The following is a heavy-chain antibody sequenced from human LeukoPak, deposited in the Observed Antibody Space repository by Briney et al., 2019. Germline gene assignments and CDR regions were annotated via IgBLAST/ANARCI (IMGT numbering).Heavy chain of an antibody. D-gene: IGHD3-3*01. V-gene: IGHV1-2*02. CDR2: INPNSGGT. J-gene: IGHJ5*02. CDR1: GYTFTGYY. Sequence: ASVKVSCKASGYTFTGYYMHWVRQAPGQGLEWMGWINPNSGGTNYAQKFQGRVTMTRDTYISTAYMELSRLRSDDTAVYYCARVIWSGSSYKWFDPWGQGTLVTVSS. CDR3: ARVIWSGSSYKWFDP.